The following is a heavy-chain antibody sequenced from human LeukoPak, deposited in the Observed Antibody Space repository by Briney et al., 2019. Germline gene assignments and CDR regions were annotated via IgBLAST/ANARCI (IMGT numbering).Heavy chain of an antibody. CDR1: GGSFSSGGYS. Sequence: SETLSLTCAVYGGSFSSGGYSWSWIRQPPGKGLEWIGYIYHSGSTYYNPSLKSRVTISVDRSKNQFSLKLSSVTAADTAVYYCAASNYYDSSGYYCWGQGTLVTVSS. D-gene: IGHD3-22*01. V-gene: IGHV4-30-2*01. CDR2: IYHSGST. CDR3: AASNYYDSSGYYC. J-gene: IGHJ4*02.